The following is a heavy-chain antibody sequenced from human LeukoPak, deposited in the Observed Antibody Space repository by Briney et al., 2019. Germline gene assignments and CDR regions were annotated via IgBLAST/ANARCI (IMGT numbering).Heavy chain of an antibody. CDR1: GGSISSYY. CDR2: IYYSGST. D-gene: IGHD5-18*01. V-gene: IGHV4-59*08. Sequence: PSETLSLTCTVSGGSISSYYWSWIRQPPGKGLEWIGYIYYSGSTNYNPSLKSRVTISVDTSKNQFSLKLNSVTAADTAVYYCARLVTLSPYFDYWGQGTLVTVSS. CDR3: ARLVTLSPYFDY. J-gene: IGHJ4*02.